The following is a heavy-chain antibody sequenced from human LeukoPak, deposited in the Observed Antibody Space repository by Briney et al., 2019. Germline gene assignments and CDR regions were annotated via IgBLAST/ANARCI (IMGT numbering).Heavy chain of an antibody. CDR2: FDPEDGET. CDR1: GYTLTELS. J-gene: IGHJ4*02. V-gene: IGHV1-24*01. Sequence: ASVKVSCKVSGYTLTELSMHWVRQAPGKGLEWMGGFDPEDGETIYAQKFQGRVTMTEDTSTDTDYMELSSLRSEDTAVYYCATDLKRIVGATSFDYWGQGTLVTVSS. CDR3: ATDLKRIVGATSFDY. D-gene: IGHD1-26*01.